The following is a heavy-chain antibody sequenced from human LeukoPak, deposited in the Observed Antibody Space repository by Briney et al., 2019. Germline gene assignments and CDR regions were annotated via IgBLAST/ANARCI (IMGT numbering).Heavy chain of an antibody. D-gene: IGHD6-19*01. Sequence: GGSLRLSCAASGFTVSSNYMSWVRQAPGKGLEWVSLIYTDGSTYYADSVKGRFTISRDISKNTLCLQMNSLRAEDTAVYYCARDLYSSGWFNHFDYWGQGTPVTVSS. V-gene: IGHV3-53*01. CDR3: ARDLYSSGWFNHFDY. CDR1: GFTVSSNY. J-gene: IGHJ4*02. CDR2: IYTDGST.